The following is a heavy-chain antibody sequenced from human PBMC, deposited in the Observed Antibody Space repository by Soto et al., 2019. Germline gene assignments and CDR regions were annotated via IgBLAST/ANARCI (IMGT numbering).Heavy chain of an antibody. Sequence: PSETLSLTCTVSGDSMSSYYWSWIQQPPGKGLEWIGYIYYSGSTTYNPSLRSRVTMSVDTSNNQFSLRLSSVTAAATAVYYCPRARQPSINSQGVWFGPWRQGTLVTVSS. CDR3: PRARQPSINSQGVWFGP. D-gene: IGHD1-20*01. CDR1: GDSMSSYY. V-gene: IGHV4-59*01. CDR2: IYYSGST. J-gene: IGHJ5*02.